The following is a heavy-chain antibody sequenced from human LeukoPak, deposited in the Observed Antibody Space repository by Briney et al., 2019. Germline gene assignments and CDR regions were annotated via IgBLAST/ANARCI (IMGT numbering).Heavy chain of an antibody. CDR3: ARVWGLYYFDY. CDR1: GGSISSGDYY. D-gene: IGHD3-16*01. CDR2: IYYSGST. J-gene: IGHJ4*02. Sequence: SETLSLTCTVSGGSISSGDYYWSWIRQPPGKGLEWIGYIYYSGSTYYNPSLRSRVTISVDTSKNQFSLKLSSVTAADTAVYYCARVWGLYYFDYWGQGTLVTVSS. V-gene: IGHV4-30-4*08.